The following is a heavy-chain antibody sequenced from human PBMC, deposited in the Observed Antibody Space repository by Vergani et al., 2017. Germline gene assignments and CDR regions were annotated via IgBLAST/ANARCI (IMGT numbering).Heavy chain of an antibody. J-gene: IGHJ4*02. Sequence: QVQLVESGGGVVQRGGSLRLSCATSGFTLSNYDMQWIRQGPGKGLVFVAFIQFDGSNHYYADSVKGRFTLSRDFSKNTLYLQMNSLRTDDTATYYCAKHFRGWGIDYWGQGTQVIVSS. D-gene: IGHD3-16*01. CDR2: IQFDGSNH. CDR3: AKHFRGWGIDY. V-gene: IGHV3-30*02. CDR1: GFTLSNYD.